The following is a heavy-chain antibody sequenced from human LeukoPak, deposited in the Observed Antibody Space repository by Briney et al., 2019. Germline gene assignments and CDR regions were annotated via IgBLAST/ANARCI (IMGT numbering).Heavy chain of an antibody. CDR1: EFTFSSYV. V-gene: IGHV3-7*01. CDR3: TSSLDY. CDR2: INQDGSEK. J-gene: IGHJ4*02. Sequence: SGSLRLSCAASEFTFSSYVMAWVRQVPGKGLEWVANINQDGSEKYYVDSVKGRFTISRDNAKNSLYLQMNSLRAEDTATYYCTSSLDYWGQGIQVTVSS.